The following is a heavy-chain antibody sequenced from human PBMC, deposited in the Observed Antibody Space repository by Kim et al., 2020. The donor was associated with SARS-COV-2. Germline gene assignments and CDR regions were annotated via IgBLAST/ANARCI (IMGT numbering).Heavy chain of an antibody. CDR3: ARISSWNDGNFDY. V-gene: IGHV1-2*02. Sequence: YAQKFQGRVTRTRDTSISTAYMDLSRLRSDDTAVYYCARISSWNDGNFDYWGQGTLVTVSS. D-gene: IGHD1-1*01. J-gene: IGHJ4*02.